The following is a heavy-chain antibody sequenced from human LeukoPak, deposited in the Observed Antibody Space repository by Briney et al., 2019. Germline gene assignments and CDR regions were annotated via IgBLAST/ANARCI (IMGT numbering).Heavy chain of an antibody. CDR3: AREVADGNYYSYGTDV. V-gene: IGHV1-69*13. D-gene: IGHD4-17*01. J-gene: IGHJ6*02. CDR1: GGTFSSYA. CDR2: IIPIFGTA. Sequence: GASVKVSCKASGGTFSSYAISWVRQAPGQGLEWMGGIIPIFGTANYAQKFQGRVTITADESTSTAYMELSSLRSEDTAVYYCAREVADGNYYSYGTDVWGQGPTVTVSS.